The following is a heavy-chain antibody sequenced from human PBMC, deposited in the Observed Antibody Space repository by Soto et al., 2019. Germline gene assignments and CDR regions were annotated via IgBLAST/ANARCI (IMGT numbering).Heavy chain of an antibody. CDR2: ISYDGSNE. V-gene: IGHV3-30*18. CDR3: AKCHYGSGSYYKGSWYFDP. Sequence: QVQLVESGGGVVQPGRSLRLSCAASGFTFSHYDIHWVRQAPGKGLEWVAIISYDGSNEYYADSVKGRFAISRDNPKNTLYLQMNSLRAEDAAVYYCAKCHYGSGSYYKGSWYFDPWGRGTLVTVSS. CDR1: GFTFSHYD. D-gene: IGHD3-10*01. J-gene: IGHJ2*01.